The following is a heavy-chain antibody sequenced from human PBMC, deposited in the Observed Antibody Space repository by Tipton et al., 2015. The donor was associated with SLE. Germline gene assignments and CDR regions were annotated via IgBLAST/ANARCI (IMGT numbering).Heavy chain of an antibody. D-gene: IGHD3-16*01. Sequence: SLRLSCAASGFTFSGYAMHWVRQAPGKGLEWVAVISYDGSNKYYAASVKGRFTISRDSSKNTLYLQMKSLRAEDTAVYYCAREPPVYGFDTGAQGPMVTASP. J-gene: IGHJ3*02. CDR3: AREPPVYGFDT. CDR1: GFTFSGYA. CDR2: ISYDGSNK. V-gene: IGHV3-30*04.